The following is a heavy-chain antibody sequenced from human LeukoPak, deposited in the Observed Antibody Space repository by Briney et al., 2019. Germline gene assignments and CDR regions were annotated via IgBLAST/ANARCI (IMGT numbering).Heavy chain of an antibody. Sequence: GGSPRLSCAASGFTFTSYLMSWVRQAPGKGLQWVANIKQDGSDKNYVDSVKGRFTISRDNAQNSLYLQVNSLSAEDTAVYYCARIGYSSSTFDYWGQGTLVTVSS. CDR1: GFTFTSYL. CDR2: IKQDGSDK. J-gene: IGHJ4*02. V-gene: IGHV3-7*05. D-gene: IGHD6-6*01. CDR3: ARIGYSSSTFDY.